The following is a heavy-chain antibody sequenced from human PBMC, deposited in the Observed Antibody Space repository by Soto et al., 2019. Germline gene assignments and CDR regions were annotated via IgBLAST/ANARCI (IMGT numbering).Heavy chain of an antibody. D-gene: IGHD1-26*01. CDR2: ISAYNGNT. Sequence: QVQLVQSGAEVKKPGASVKVSCKASGYTFTSHGISWVRQAPGQGLEWMGWISAYNGNTNYAQKLQGRVTMTTDTSTSTAYMELRSLRSDDTAVYYCAIPKSGSYSSPPNWFDPWGQGTLVTVSS. CDR1: GYTFTSHG. J-gene: IGHJ5*02. CDR3: AIPKSGSYSSPPNWFDP. V-gene: IGHV1-18*01.